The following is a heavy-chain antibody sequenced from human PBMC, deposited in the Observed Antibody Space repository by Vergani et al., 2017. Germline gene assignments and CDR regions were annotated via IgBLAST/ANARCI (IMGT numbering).Heavy chain of an antibody. CDR2: IWYGGSNK. CDR1: GFTFRSYG. Sequence: QVQLVESGGGVVQPGRSLRLSCAASGFTFRSYGMHWVRQAPGKGLEWVAVIWYGGSNKYYADSVKGRFTISRDNSKNTLYLQMNSLRAEDTAVYYCAREAGCCGDCYHLTPLYCYYYLTVWGREPTVTVSS. V-gene: IGHV3-33*01. D-gene: IGHD2-21*01. J-gene: IGHJ6*03. CDR3: AREAGCCGDCYHLTPLYCYYYLTV.